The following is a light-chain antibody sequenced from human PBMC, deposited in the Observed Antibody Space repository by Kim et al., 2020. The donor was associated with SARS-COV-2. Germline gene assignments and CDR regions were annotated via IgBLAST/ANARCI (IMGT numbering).Light chain of an antibody. CDR1: SRDVGPNTY. CDR2: AVR. J-gene: IGLJ2*01. CDR3: SSYSSGSTL. Sequence: SITSSCTGTSRDVGPNTYVSWYQQHVDNAPKIIIYAVRNRPSGVSNRFSGSESGATAAMTISGLQAEDEADYYSSSYSSGSTLFGGGTQLTVL. V-gene: IGLV2-14*03.